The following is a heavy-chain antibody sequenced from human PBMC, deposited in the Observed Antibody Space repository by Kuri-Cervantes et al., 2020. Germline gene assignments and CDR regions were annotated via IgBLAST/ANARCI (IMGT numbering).Heavy chain of an antibody. Sequence: SQTLSLTCAVYGESFSDYYWSWIRQPPGKGLEWIGEINHSGSTNYSPSLKSRVTISVDTSKNQFSLKLSSVTATDTAVYYCARGPLVSGAPLKRKRFDYWGQGTLVTVSS. J-gene: IGHJ4*02. CDR2: INHSGST. D-gene: IGHD6-6*01. V-gene: IGHV4-34*01. CDR3: ARGPLVSGAPLKRKRFDY. CDR1: GESFSDYY.